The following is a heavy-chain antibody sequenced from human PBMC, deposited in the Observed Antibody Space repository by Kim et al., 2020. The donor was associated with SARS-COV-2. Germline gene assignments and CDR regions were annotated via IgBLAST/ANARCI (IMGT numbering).Heavy chain of an antibody. Sequence: GGSLRLSCAASGFTFSSYSMNWVRQAPGKGLEWVSSISSSSSYIYYADSVKGRFTISRDNAKNSLYLQMNSLRAEDTAVYYCAREGRITIFVVAIPKDYSTDGWGEATTVT. D-gene: IGHD3-3*01. CDR1: GFTFSSYS. CDR2: ISSSSSYI. J-gene: IGHJ6*03. CDR3: AREGRITIFVVAIPKDYSTDG. V-gene: IGHV3-21*01.